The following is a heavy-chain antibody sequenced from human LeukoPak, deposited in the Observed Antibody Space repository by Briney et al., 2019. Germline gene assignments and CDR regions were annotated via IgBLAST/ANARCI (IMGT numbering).Heavy chain of an antibody. J-gene: IGHJ5*02. CDR2: IYYSGST. CDR3: ARDLGDKGWFDP. V-gene: IGHV4-31*03. CDR1: GGSISSGGYY. D-gene: IGHD3-16*01. Sequence: SETLSLTCTVSGGSISSGGYYWGWIRQHPGKGLEWIGYIYYSGSTYYNPSLKSRVTISVDTSKNQFSLKLSSVTAADTAVYYCARDLGDKGWFDPWGQGTLVTVSS.